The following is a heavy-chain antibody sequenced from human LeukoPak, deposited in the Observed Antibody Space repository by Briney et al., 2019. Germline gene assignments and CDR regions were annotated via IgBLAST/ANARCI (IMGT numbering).Heavy chain of an antibody. Sequence: GGSLRLSCEASGFTFSSYGMHWVRQAPGKGLEWVAFIRYDGSNKYYADSVKGRFTISRDNSKNTLYLQMNSLRAEDTAVYYCAKDKYYGSGSYYENYYYYMDVWGKGTTVTISS. CDR1: GFTFSSYG. CDR3: AKDKYYGSGSYYENYYYYMDV. D-gene: IGHD3-10*01. CDR2: IRYDGSNK. V-gene: IGHV3-30*02. J-gene: IGHJ6*03.